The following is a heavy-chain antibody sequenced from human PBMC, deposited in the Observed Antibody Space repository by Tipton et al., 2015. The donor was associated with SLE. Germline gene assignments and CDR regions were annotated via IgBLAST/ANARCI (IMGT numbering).Heavy chain of an antibody. J-gene: IGHJ6*02. Sequence: LRLSCTVSGGSISSYYWSWIRQPPGKGLEWIGYIYYSGSTNYNPSLKSRVTISVDTSKNQFSLKLSSVTAADTAVYYCARDTLQEFYYGMDVWGQGTTVTVSS. V-gene: IGHV4-59*01. CDR2: IYYSGST. CDR1: GGSISSYY. D-gene: IGHD3-10*01. CDR3: ARDTLQEFYYGMDV.